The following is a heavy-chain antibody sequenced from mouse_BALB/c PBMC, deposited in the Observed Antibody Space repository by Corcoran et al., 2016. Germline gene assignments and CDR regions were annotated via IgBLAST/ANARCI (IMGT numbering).Heavy chain of an antibody. Sequence: EVQLQQSGPELVKPGASVKMSCKASGYTFTSYVMHWVKQKPGQGLEWIGYINPYNGGTSYNQKFKGKATLTVDKSSSTAYMELLSLTSEDSAVYYCARGGNYVKGAMDYWGQGTSVTVSS. V-gene: IGHV1-22*01. CDR2: INPYNGGT. J-gene: IGHJ4*01. CDR1: GYTFTSYV. D-gene: IGHD2-1*01. CDR3: ARGGNYVKGAMDY.